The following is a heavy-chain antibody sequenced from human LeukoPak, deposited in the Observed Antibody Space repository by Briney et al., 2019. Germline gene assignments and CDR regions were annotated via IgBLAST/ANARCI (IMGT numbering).Heavy chain of an antibody. CDR3: AREGSFRGRFFDY. Sequence: GASVKVSFKASGYTFTNYAIHWVRQAPGQRRECMGWINAGNGNTEYSQKFQGRVTITRDTSATTAYMELSSLISEDTAVYYCAREGSFRGRFFDYWGQGTLVTVSS. CDR2: INAGNGNT. J-gene: IGHJ4*02. CDR1: GYTFTNYA. V-gene: IGHV1-3*01. D-gene: IGHD3-10*01.